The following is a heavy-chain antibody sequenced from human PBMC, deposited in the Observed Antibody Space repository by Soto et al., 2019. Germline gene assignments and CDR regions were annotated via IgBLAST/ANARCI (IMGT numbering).Heavy chain of an antibody. CDR3: ARPLYSYGPMDV. V-gene: IGHV4-61*01. Sequence: QVQLQESGPGLVKPSETLSLTCTVSGGSVSSGSYYWSWIRQPPGKGLEWIGYIYYSGSTNYNPSLQSRVTISVDTANNQFSLKLSSVTAADTAVYYCARPLYSYGPMDVWGQGTTVTVSS. J-gene: IGHJ6*02. CDR2: IYYSGST. CDR1: GGSVSSGSYY. D-gene: IGHD5-18*01.